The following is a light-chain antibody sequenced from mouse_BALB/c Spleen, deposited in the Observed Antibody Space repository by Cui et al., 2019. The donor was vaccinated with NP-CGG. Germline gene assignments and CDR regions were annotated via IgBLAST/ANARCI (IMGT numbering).Light chain of an antibody. J-gene: IGLJ1*01. CDR1: TGAVTTSNY. CDR2: GTN. CDR3: ALWYSNHWV. V-gene: IGLV1*01. Sequence: HALVTHKYALTTSPGETITLTCRSSTGAVTTSNYANWVQEKPDHLFTGLIGGTNNRVPGVPARFSGSLIGDKAALTITGAQTEDEAIYFCALWYSNHWVFGGGTKLTVL.